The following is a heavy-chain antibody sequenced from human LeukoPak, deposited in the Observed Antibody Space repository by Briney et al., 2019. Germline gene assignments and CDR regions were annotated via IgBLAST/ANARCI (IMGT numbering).Heavy chain of an antibody. V-gene: IGHV4-39*07. Sequence: SETLSLTCTVSGGSISSSSYYWGWIRQPPGKGLEWIGSIYYSGSTYYNPSLKSRVTISVDTSKNQFSLKLSSVTAADTAVYYCVSGSSAYWGQGTLVTVAS. CDR1: GGSISSSSYY. D-gene: IGHD1-26*01. CDR3: VSGSSAY. J-gene: IGHJ4*02. CDR2: IYYSGST.